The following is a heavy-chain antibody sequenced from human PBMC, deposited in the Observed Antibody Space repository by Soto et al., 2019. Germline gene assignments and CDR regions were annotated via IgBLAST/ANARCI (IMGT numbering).Heavy chain of an antibody. CDR2: ISYDGSNK. D-gene: IGHD5-12*01. Sequence: QVQLVESGGGVVQPGRSLRLSCAASGFTFSSYGMHWVRQAPGKGLEWVAVISYDGSNKYYADSVKGRFTISRDNSKNALYLQMNSLRAEDTAVYDCAKEEGEWLRLGGRDYWGQGTLVTV. CDR1: GFTFSSYG. V-gene: IGHV3-30*18. CDR3: AKEEGEWLRLGGRDY. J-gene: IGHJ4*02.